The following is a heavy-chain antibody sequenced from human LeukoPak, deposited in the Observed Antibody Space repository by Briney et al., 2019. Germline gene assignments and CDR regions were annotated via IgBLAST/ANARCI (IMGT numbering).Heavy chain of an antibody. CDR2: INAGNGNT. CDR1: GYTFTSYA. V-gene: IGHV1-3*01. Sequence: ASVKVSCKASGYTFTSYAMHWVRQAPGQRLEWMGWINAGNGNTKYSQKSQGRVTITRDTSASTAYMELSSLRSEDTAVYYCARDYAGSVRGGDWFDPWGQGTLVTVS. D-gene: IGHD3-10*01. J-gene: IGHJ5*02. CDR3: ARDYAGSVRGGDWFDP.